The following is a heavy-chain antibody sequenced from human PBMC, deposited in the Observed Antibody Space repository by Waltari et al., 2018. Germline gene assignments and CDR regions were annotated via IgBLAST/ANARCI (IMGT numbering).Heavy chain of an antibody. CDR2: IYTSGST. Sequence: QVQLQESGPGLVKPSETLSLTCTVSGGSISSYYWSWLRQPPGKGLEWIGYIYTSGSTNYNPSLKSRVTISVDTSKNQFSLKLSSVTAADTAVYYCARVPVVGAGNWFDPWGQGTLVTVSS. D-gene: IGHD2-21*01. V-gene: IGHV4-4*09. J-gene: IGHJ5*02. CDR1: GGSISSYY. CDR3: ARVPVVGAGNWFDP.